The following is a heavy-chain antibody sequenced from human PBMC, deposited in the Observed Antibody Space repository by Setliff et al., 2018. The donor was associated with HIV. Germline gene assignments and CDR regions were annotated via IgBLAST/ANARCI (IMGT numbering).Heavy chain of an antibody. CDR1: GGTLSNYV. CDR2: IIPMYNIP. J-gene: IGHJ3*02. D-gene: IGHD6-13*01. CDR3: ARDQTGVAAAAFGGGSAWSDEGFDI. Sequence: ASVKVSCKTSGGTLSNYVITWVRQAPGQGLERMGMIIPMYNIPAYAQKFQGRVTFTADESTSTAYMELSSLSSEDTAVYYCARDQTGVAAAAFGGGSAWSDEGFDIWGQGTMVTVSS. V-gene: IGHV1-69*13.